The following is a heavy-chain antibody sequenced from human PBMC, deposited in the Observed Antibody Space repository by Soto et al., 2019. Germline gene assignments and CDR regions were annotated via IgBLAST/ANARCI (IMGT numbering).Heavy chain of an antibody. D-gene: IGHD3-10*01. CDR2: IYYSGST. Sequence: SEILSLTCTVSGGSMSSYYWSWMRQPRGKGLEWIGYIYYSGSTNYNPSLKSRVTISVDTSKNQFSLKLSSVTAADTAVYYCARLVKDFYGSGSYYNVIDATRVPMDVWGQGTTVTVSS. CDR1: GGSMSSYY. CDR3: ARLVKDFYGSGSYYNVIDATRVPMDV. V-gene: IGHV4-59*08. J-gene: IGHJ6*02.